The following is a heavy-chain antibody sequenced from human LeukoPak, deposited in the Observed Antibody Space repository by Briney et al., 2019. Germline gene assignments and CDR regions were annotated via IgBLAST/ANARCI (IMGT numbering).Heavy chain of an antibody. J-gene: IGHJ4*02. CDR2: IYYNGST. CDR3: ARHTVAGILDY. D-gene: IGHD6-19*01. CDR1: GGSISSYY. Sequence: SETLSLTCTVSGGSISSYYWSWIRQPPGEGLEWIGYIYYNGSTNYNPSLKSRVTISVDTSKNHFSLKLSSMTAADTAVYYCARHTVAGILDYWGQGTLVTVSS. V-gene: IGHV4-59*08.